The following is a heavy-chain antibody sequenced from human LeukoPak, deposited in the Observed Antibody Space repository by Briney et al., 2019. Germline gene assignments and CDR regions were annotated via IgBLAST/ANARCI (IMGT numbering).Heavy chain of an antibody. J-gene: IGHJ3*02. V-gene: IGHV3-74*01. CDR3: AREITGDLAFDI. CDR1: GFTFSSYW. CDR2: INSDGSST. Sequence: QTGGSLRLSCAASGFTFSSYWMHWVRQAPGKGLVWVSRINSDGSSTRYADSVKGRLTISRDNAKNTLYLQMNSLRAEDTAVYYCAREITGDLAFDIWGQGTMVTVSS. D-gene: IGHD7-27*01.